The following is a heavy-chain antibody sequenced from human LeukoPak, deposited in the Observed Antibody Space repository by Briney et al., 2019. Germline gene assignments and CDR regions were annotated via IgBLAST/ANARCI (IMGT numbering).Heavy chain of an antibody. Sequence: ASVKVSCKASGYTFTGYYMHWVRQAPGQGLEWMGWINPNSGGTNYAQEFQGWVTMTRDTSISTAYMELSRPRSDDTAVYYCARGGNRGDNWFDPWGQGTLVTVSS. CDR1: GYTFTGYY. J-gene: IGHJ5*02. V-gene: IGHV1-2*04. CDR2: INPNSGGT. CDR3: ARGGNRGDNWFDP. D-gene: IGHD3-16*01.